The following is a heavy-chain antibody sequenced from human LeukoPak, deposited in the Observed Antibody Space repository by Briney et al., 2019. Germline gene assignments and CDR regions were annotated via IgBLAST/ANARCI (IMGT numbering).Heavy chain of an antibody. CDR2: IYYSGTT. J-gene: IGHJ6*03. V-gene: IGHV4-39*01. D-gene: IGHD3-10*01. Sequence: PSETLSLICSVSGGSISSSNYYWGWIRQPPGKGLEWIGTIYYSGTTYYNPSLQSRVTLSAAMSKNPFTLTFRTVTAADTAVYYCARQISDYYYYYIDVWGKGTTVTVSS. CDR1: GGSISSSNYY. CDR3: ARQISDYYYYYIDV.